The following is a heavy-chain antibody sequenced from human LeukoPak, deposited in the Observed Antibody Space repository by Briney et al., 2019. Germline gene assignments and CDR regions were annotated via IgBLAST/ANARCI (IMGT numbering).Heavy chain of an antibody. J-gene: IGHJ3*02. CDR3: ARRVLPPAYCGGDCFDAFDI. D-gene: IGHD2-21*02. CDR2: IDPSDSYS. Sequence: GASLQISCTGSGSRITSYWISWVRQMPGKGLEWMGRIDPSDSYSIDSPSFQGHVTISADKSISTAYLQWSSSKASDTAMYYCARRVLPPAYCGGDCFDAFDIWGQGTMVTVSS. V-gene: IGHV5-10-1*01. CDR1: GSRITSYW.